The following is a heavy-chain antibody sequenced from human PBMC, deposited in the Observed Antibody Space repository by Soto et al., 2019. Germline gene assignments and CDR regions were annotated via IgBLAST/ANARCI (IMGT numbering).Heavy chain of an antibody. J-gene: IGHJ4*02. CDR3: AHEPPGSGYFDY. Sequence: QITLKESGPTLVKPTQTLTLTCTFSGFSLSASGVGVGWIRQPPGKALEWLALIYWDEDKRYSPSLRSRLAITKDTSKNQVILTMTNMDPVDTATYYCAHEPPGSGYFDYWGQGTLVTVSS. CDR2: IYWDEDK. CDR1: GFSLSASGVG. D-gene: IGHD2-15*01. V-gene: IGHV2-5*02.